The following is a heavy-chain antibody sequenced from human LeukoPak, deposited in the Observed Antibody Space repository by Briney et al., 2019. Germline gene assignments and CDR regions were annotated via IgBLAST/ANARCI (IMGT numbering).Heavy chain of an antibody. CDR3: AKDETYYYDSSGSLI. V-gene: IGHV3-74*01. D-gene: IGHD3-22*01. CDR1: GFTFSSHW. CDR2: IKTDGTYT. Sequence: GGSLRLSCAASGFTFSSHWMHWVRQAPGKGLVWVSRIKTDGTYTDYADSVKGRFITSRDNAKNTLYLQMNSLRAEDTAVYYCAKDETYYYDSSGSLIWGQGTLVTVSS. J-gene: IGHJ4*02.